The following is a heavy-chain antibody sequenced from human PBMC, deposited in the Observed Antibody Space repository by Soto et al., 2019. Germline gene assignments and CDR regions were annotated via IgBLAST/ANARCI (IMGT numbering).Heavy chain of an antibody. D-gene: IGHD3-22*01. CDR2: IYTSGST. CDR3: ARGLYTYDSSGYYFDY. Sequence: SETLSLTCTVSGGSISSYYWSWIRQPAGKGLEWIGRIYTSGSTNYNPSLKSRVAMSVDTSKNQFSLKLSSVTAADTAVYYCARGLYTYDSSGYYFDYWGQGTLVTVSS. CDR1: GGSISSYY. V-gene: IGHV4-4*07. J-gene: IGHJ4*02.